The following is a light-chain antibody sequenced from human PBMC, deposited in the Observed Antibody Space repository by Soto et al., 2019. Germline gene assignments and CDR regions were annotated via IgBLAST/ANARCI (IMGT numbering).Light chain of an antibody. Sequence: AIRMTQSPSSLSASTGDRVTITCRASQGISSYLAWYQQKPGKAPKLLIYAASTLQSGVPSRFSGSGSGTDFTPTISCLQSEDFATYYCQQYYSYPRTFGHGTKVEIK. V-gene: IGKV1-8*01. CDR1: QGISSY. J-gene: IGKJ1*01. CDR2: AAS. CDR3: QQYYSYPRT.